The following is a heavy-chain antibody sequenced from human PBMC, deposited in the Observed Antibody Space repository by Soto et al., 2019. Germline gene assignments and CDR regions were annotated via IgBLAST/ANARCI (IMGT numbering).Heavy chain of an antibody. CDR2: IYHSGST. CDR3: ARWWMYAPRFDP. CDR1: GGSISSGGYS. D-gene: IGHD2-8*01. V-gene: IGHV4-30-2*01. J-gene: IGHJ5*02. Sequence: QLQLQESGSGLVKPSQTLSLTCAVSGGSISSGGYSWSWLRQPPVKGLEWIGYIYHSGSTYDNPPLKSRVTISVDRSKNQFSLKLSSVTAADTAVYYWARWWMYAPRFDPCGQGTLVTVSS.